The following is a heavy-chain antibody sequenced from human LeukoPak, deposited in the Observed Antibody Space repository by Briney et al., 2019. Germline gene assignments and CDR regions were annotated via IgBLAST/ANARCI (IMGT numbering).Heavy chain of an antibody. J-gene: IGHJ6*02. Sequence: LSETLSLTCAVYGGSFSGYYWSWIRQPPGKGLERIGEINHSGSTNYNPSLKSRVTISVDTSKNQFSLKLSSVTAADTAVYYCARDRLGLNYYYYYGMDVWGQGTTVTVSS. CDR3: ARDRLGLNYYYYYGMDV. D-gene: IGHD6-25*01. V-gene: IGHV4-34*01. CDR1: GGSFSGYY. CDR2: INHSGST.